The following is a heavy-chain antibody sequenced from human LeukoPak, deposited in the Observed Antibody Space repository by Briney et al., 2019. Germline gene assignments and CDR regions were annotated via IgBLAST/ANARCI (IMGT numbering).Heavy chain of an antibody. CDR2: IYSDDGTT. V-gene: IGHV4-59*08. J-gene: IGHJ4*02. CDR3: ARNGVHGYSGLDY. CDR1: GGSISSYY. Sequence: SETLSLTCTVSGGSISSYYWSWIRQPPGKGLEWLGYIYSDDGTTKYNPSLKSRVTISADTSKNQFSLKLTSVTAADTAVYYCARNGVHGYSGLDYWGQGTLVTVSS. D-gene: IGHD5-12*01.